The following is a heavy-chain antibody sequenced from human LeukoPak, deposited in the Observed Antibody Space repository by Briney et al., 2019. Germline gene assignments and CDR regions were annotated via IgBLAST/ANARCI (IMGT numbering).Heavy chain of an antibody. V-gene: IGHV1-2*02. Sequence: ASVKVSCTASGYTFTGYYMHWVRQAPGQGLEWMGWINPNSGGTNYAQKFQGRVTMTRDTSISTAYMELSRLRSDDTAVYYCARDDYYDFWSGYDGSYYYGMDVWGQGTTVTVSS. J-gene: IGHJ6*02. CDR3: ARDDYYDFWSGYDGSYYYGMDV. D-gene: IGHD3-3*01. CDR1: GYTFTGYY. CDR2: INPNSGGT.